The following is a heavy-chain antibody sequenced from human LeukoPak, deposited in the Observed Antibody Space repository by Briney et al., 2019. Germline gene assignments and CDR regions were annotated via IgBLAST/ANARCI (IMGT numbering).Heavy chain of an antibody. V-gene: IGHV4-34*01. J-gene: IGHJ6*02. Sequence: SETLSLTCAVYGGSFSAYYWSRIRQPPGKGLEWIGEINHSGSTNYNPSLKSRVTISVDRSKNQFSLKLRSVTAADTAVYYCARGELRLYYYYGMDVCGQGTTVTVSS. CDR3: ARGELRLYYYYGMDV. D-gene: IGHD3-16*01. CDR1: GGSFSAYY. CDR2: INHSGST.